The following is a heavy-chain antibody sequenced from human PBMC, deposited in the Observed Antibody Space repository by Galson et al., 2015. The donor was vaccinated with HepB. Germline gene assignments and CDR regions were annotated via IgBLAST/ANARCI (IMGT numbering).Heavy chain of an antibody. J-gene: IGHJ6*02. Sequence: SVKVSCKASGGTFSSYAISWVRQAPGQGLEWMGGIVPIFGTANYAQKFQGRVTITADESTSTAYMELSSLRSEDTAVYYCASGDDYSNGDGMDVWGQGTTVTVSS. D-gene: IGHD4-11*01. V-gene: IGHV1-69*13. CDR3: ASGDDYSNGDGMDV. CDR1: GGTFSSYA. CDR2: IVPIFGTA.